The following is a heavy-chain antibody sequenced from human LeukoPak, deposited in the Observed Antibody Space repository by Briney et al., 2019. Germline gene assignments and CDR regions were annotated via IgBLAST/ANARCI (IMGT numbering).Heavy chain of an antibody. CDR2: ISTYNGDV. J-gene: IGHJ4*02. V-gene: IGHV1-18*01. D-gene: IGHD6-25*01. CDR3: LRDAQRPRLTLDY. CDR1: GYTFNTYG. Sequence: ASVKVSCKASGYTFNTYGISWVRQAPGQGLEWMGWISTYNGDVIYVQNLQGRVTMTTDTSTSTAYMELMSLRSDDTAVYYCLRDAQRPRLTLDYWGQGTLVTVSS.